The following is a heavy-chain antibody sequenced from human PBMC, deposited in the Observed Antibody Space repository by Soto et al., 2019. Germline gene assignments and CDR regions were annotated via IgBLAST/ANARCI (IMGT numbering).Heavy chain of an antibody. CDR3: SRDPYHVLMVNAPNLYGMDV. D-gene: IGHD2-8*01. CDR2: ISTYNGNT. CDR1: GYTFTTYD. J-gene: IGHJ6*02. Sequence: GASLKVSCKASGYTFTTYDISWVRQAPGKGLEWMGRISTYNGNTNYPQSLQGRLTLTTDTSTTTAYMELRSLRSDDTAVYYCSRDPYHVLMVNAPNLYGMDVWGQGTTVNVSS. V-gene: IGHV1-18*01.